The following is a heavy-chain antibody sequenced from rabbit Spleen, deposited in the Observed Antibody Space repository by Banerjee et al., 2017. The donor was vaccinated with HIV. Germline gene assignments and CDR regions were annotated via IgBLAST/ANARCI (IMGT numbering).Heavy chain of an antibody. J-gene: IGHJ4*01. CDR3: ASSLYSSGWGMASYFNL. Sequence: QSSEESGGDLVKPGASLTLTCTASGFDLSNYYYMCWVRQAPGKGLEWIACINAITGKAVYANWAKGRFTFSKTSSTTVTLQMTSLTAADTATYFCASSLYSSGWGMASYFNLWGQGTLVTVS. D-gene: IGHD4-1*01. V-gene: IGHV1S40*01. CDR1: GFDLSNYYY. CDR2: INAITGKA.